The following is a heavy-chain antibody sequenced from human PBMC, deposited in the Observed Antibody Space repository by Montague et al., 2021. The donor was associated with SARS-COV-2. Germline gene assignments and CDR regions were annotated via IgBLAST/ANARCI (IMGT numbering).Heavy chain of an antibody. Sequence: SLRLSCAASGFTFDDYAMHWVRQAPGKGLEWVSGISWHSGSIGYADSVKGRFTISRDNAKNSLYLQMNSLRAEDTALYYCAKEDGSGSYYWGVFDYWGQGTLATVSS. CDR1: GFTFDDYA. V-gene: IGHV3-9*01. CDR2: ISWHSGSI. D-gene: IGHD3-10*01. CDR3: AKEDGSGSYYWGVFDY. J-gene: IGHJ4*02.